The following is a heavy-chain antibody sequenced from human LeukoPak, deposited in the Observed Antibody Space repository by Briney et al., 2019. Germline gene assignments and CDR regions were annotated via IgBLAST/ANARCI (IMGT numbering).Heavy chain of an antibody. CDR1: GFTFSSYA. J-gene: IGHJ4*02. CDR2: IIGSGGST. V-gene: IGHV3-23*01. CDR3: AKIPVAAAGTLSFDY. D-gene: IGHD6-13*01. Sequence: GGSLRLSCAASGFTFSSYAMTWVRQAPGKGLEWVSTIIGSGGSTDYADSVKGRFTISRDNSKDTLFLQMNSLRAEDTAVYYCAKIPVAAAGTLSFDYWGQGTLVTVSS.